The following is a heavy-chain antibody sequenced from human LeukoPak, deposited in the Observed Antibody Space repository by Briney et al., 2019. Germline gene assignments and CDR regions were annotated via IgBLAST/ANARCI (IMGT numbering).Heavy chain of an antibody. Sequence: ASVKVSCKASGYTFTGYYMHWVRQAPGQGLEWMGWINPNSGGTNYAQKFQGRVTMTRDTSISTAYMELSRLRSDDTAVYYFARERLPSSGDYPVRWFDPWGQGTLVTVSS. J-gene: IGHJ5*02. CDR2: INPNSGGT. D-gene: IGHD4-17*01. CDR1: GYTFTGYY. CDR3: ARERLPSSGDYPVRWFDP. V-gene: IGHV1-2*02.